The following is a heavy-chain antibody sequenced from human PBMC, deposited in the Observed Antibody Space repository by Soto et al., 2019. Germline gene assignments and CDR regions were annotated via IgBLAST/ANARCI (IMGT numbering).Heavy chain of an antibody. CDR2: IVVGSGNT. J-gene: IGHJ4*02. V-gene: IGHV1-58*02. CDR3: AADPVAYTHNFDY. Sequence: SVKVSCKASGFTFTSSAMQWVRQARGQRLEWIGWIVVGSGNTNYAQKFQERVTITRDMSTSTAYMELSSLRSEDTAVYYCAADPVAYTHNFDYWGQGTLVTVS. CDR1: GFTFTSSA. D-gene: IGHD2-2*02.